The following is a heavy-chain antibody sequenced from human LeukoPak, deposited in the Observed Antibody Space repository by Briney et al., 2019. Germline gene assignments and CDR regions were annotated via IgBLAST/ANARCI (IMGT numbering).Heavy chain of an antibody. Sequence: GGSVSLSCVASGFXFSSYGIHWVRQAAGRGPHGVGFISCEANKKIYANTDKGRFTNSRDDTKKAMSLQANNLRADDTTVYYTARDLHTGDDYYYDHTMDVWGQGTTVTVSS. D-gene: IGHD1-14*01. CDR1: GFXFSSYG. CDR3: ARDLHTGDDYYYDHTMDV. J-gene: IGHJ6*02. CDR2: ISCEANKK. V-gene: IGHV3-33*05.